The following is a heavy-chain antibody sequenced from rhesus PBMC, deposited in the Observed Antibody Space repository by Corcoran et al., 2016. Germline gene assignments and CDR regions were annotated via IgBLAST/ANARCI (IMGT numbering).Heavy chain of an antibody. Sequence: QLQLQESGPGLVKPSETLSVTCAVSGGSISSSYWSWIRQAPGKGLAWIGYIYGSGSSTNYNPSLKSRFTLSVDTSKNQLSLKLSSVTAADTAVYYCASGSGSYTYFDYWGQGVLVTVSS. CDR1: GGSISSSY. D-gene: IGHD3-16*01. CDR3: ASGSGSYTYFDY. CDR2: IYGSGSST. J-gene: IGHJ4*01. V-gene: IGHV4-169*02.